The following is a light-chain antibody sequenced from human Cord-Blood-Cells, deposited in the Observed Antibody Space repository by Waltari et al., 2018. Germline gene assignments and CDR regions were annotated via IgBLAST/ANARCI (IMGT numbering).Light chain of an antibody. CDR1: QSLSSN. CDR3: QQYNNSPSWT. V-gene: IGKV3-15*01. CDR2: GAS. Sequence: VMTQSPATLSVSPGERAPLSCRASQSLSSNLAWYQQKPEQPPRLLIYGASTRATGIPARFSGSVSGKEFTLTISSLQSEDFAVYYCQQYNNSPSWTFGQGTKVEIK. J-gene: IGKJ1*01.